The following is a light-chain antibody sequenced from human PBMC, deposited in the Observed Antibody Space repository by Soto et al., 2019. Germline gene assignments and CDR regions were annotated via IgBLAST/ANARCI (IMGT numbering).Light chain of an antibody. CDR1: GSNIASNT. CDR3: ATWDDSLNGVV. CDR2: NND. V-gene: IGLV1-44*01. Sequence: QTVVTQPPSASATPGQGVTISCSGSGSNIASNTVNWYQHLPGTAPKLLMYNNDQRPSRVPDRFSGSKSGTSASLAISGLQSEDEADYYCATWDDSLNGVVFGGGTKVTVL. J-gene: IGLJ3*02.